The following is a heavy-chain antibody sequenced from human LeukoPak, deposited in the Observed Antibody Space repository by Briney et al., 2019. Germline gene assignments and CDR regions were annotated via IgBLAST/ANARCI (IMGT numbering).Heavy chain of an antibody. CDR2: IYTSGST. V-gene: IGHV4-4*09. CDR3: ARAYSRSYSHFDD. D-gene: IGHD1-26*01. CDR1: GGSISGYY. Sequence: KPSETLSLTCTVSGGSISGYYWSWIWQPPGKGLEWIGYIYTSGSTNYNPSLKSRVTISVDTSKNQFSLRLSSVTAADTAMYFCARAYSRSYSHFDDWGQGTLVTVSS. J-gene: IGHJ4*02.